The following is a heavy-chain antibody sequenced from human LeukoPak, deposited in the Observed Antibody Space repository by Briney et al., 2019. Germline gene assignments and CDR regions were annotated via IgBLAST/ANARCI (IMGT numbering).Heavy chain of an antibody. J-gene: IGHJ4*02. D-gene: IGHD6-6*01. CDR2: IWYDGSNK. Sequence: GGSLRLSCAASGFTFSSYGMHWVRQAPGKGLEWVAVIWYDGSNKYYEDSVKGRFTISRDSSKNTLFLQMNSLRAEDTAVYCCARSRGGSSSGVGDNFDHWGQGTLVTVSS. V-gene: IGHV3-33*01. CDR3: ARSRGGSSSGVGDNFDH. CDR1: GFTFSSYG.